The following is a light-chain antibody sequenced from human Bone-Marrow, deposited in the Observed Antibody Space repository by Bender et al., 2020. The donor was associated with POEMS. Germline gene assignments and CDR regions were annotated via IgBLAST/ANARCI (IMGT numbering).Light chain of an antibody. V-gene: IGLV2-23*02. CDR2: EAT. CDR1: SSDVGKYNL. J-gene: IGLJ2*01. CDR3: CSYAASDPFL. Sequence: QSALTQPASVSGSPGQSITIFCTGSSSDVGKYNLVSWYQQYPGKAPKLIIYEATQRPSGISDRFSGSKSGNSASLTISEIQAEDEAFYYCCSYAASDPFLFGGGTKVTVL.